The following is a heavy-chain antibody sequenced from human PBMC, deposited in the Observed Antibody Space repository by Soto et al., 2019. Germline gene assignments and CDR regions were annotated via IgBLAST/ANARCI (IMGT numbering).Heavy chain of an antibody. J-gene: IGHJ5*02. V-gene: IGHV4-59*01. Sequence: SETLSLTCTVSGGSISSYYWSWIRQPPGKGLEWIGDIYYSGSTNYTPSLKSRVAISVDTSKNQFSLKLSSVTAADTAVYYCARDSGYNYGSFRWFDPWGQGTLVTVSS. D-gene: IGHD5-18*01. CDR2: IYYSGST. CDR3: ARDSGYNYGSFRWFDP. CDR1: GGSISSYY.